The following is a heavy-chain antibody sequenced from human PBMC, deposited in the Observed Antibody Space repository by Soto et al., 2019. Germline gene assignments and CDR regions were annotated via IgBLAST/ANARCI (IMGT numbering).Heavy chain of an antibody. J-gene: IGHJ4*02. D-gene: IGHD3-22*01. CDR2: NYYSGST. CDR1: GGSITSGDYY. V-gene: IGHV4-30-4*01. CDR3: ARAQHYYDSSGYYENYFDY. Sequence: SETLSLTCTVSGGSITSGDYYWSWIRQPPGKGLEWIGYNYYSGSTYYNPSLKSRVTISVDTSKSQFSLKLSSVTAAGTAVYYCARAQHYYDSSGYYENYFDYWGQGTLVTVSS.